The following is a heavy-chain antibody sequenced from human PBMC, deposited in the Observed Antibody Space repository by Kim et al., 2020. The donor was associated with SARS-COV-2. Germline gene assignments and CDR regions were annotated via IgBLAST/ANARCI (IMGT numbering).Heavy chain of an antibody. D-gene: IGHD3-3*01. Sequence: VKGRFTISRDDSKNSLYLQMNSLKTEDTAVYYCARVYDFWSGYLTDAFDIWGQGTMVTVSS. V-gene: IGHV3-72*01. J-gene: IGHJ3*02. CDR3: ARVYDFWSGYLTDAFDI.